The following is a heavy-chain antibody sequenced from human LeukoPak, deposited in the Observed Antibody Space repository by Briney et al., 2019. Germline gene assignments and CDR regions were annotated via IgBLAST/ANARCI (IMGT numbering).Heavy chain of an antibody. CDR2: INPNNGGT. CDR1: GYTFTGFY. D-gene: IGHD2-2*02. Sequence: ASVKVSCKASGYTFTGFYMHWVRQAPGQGLEWMGWINPNNGGTNYAQKFQGRVNMTRDTSISTAYMELTRLRSDDTAVYYCARFRCSSTSCYNPGDYWGQGTLVTVSS. V-gene: IGHV1-2*02. J-gene: IGHJ4*02. CDR3: ARFRCSSTSCYNPGDY.